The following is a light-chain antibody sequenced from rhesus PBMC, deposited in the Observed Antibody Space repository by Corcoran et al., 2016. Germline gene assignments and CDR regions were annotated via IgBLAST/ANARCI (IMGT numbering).Light chain of an antibody. CDR3: QQYSSSPLT. CDR2: KAS. Sequence: DIQMTQSPSSLSASVGDTVTITCRASQSISSWLAWYQQKPGKAPKLLIYKASTLQSGVPSRFTGSGSWTDVTLSIISLQSEDFTTYYCQQYSSSPLTFGGGTKVEIK. V-gene: IGKV1-22*01. CDR1: QSISSW. J-gene: IGKJ4*01.